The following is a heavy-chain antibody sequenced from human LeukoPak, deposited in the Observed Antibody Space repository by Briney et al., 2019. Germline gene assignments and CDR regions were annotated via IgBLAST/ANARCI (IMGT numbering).Heavy chain of an antibody. CDR3: ARQRRGGYSFHFDY. V-gene: IGHV4-39*01. Sequence: SSETLSLTCTVSGGSISSSSYCWGWIRQPPGKGLEWIGSIYYSGSTYYNPSLKSRVTISVDTSKNQFSLKLSSVTAADTAVYYCARQRRGGYSFHFDYWGQGTLVTVSS. CDR2: IYYSGST. J-gene: IGHJ4*02. D-gene: IGHD4-11*01. CDR1: GGSISSSSYC.